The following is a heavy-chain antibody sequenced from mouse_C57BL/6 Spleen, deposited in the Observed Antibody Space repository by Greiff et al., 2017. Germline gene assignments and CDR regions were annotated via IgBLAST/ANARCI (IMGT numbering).Heavy chain of an antibody. CDR2: INPSSGYT. J-gene: IGHJ2*01. CDR1: GYTFTSYT. CDR3: ARTLQYYFDY. Sequence: QVQLQQSGAELARPGASVKMSCKASGYTFTSYTMHWAKQRPGQGLEWIGDINPSSGYTKYNQKFKAKATLTADKSSSTAYMQLSTLTSEDSAVYYCARTLQYYFDYWGQGTTLTVSS. V-gene: IGHV1-4*01.